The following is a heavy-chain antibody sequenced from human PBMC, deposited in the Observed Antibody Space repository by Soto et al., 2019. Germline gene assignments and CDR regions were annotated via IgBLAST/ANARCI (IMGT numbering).Heavy chain of an antibody. D-gene: IGHD3-22*01. CDR1: GFTFSSND. Sequence: EVQLVESGGGLIQPGGSLRLSCAASGFTFSSNDMNWVRQAPGKGLEWVSLIYSSGSTYYADSVKGRFTISRDNSKNTWYRQMSSLRPDDTAVYYCATRPLLPGAPWGQGTMVTVSS. CDR2: IYSSGST. V-gene: IGHV3-53*01. J-gene: IGHJ3*01. CDR3: ATRPLLPGAP.